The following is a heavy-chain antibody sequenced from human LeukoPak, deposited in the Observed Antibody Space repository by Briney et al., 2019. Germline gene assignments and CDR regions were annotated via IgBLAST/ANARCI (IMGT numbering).Heavy chain of an antibody. CDR2: INHSGST. J-gene: IGHJ4*02. D-gene: IGHD3-22*01. V-gene: IGHV4-34*01. Sequence: SETLSLTCAVYGGSFSGYYWSWIRQPPGKGLEWIGEINHSGSTNYNPSLKSRVTISVDTSKNQFSLKPSSVTAADTAVYYCARVQGEFSRGLVITDYWGQGTLVTVSS. CDR1: GGSFSGYY. CDR3: ARVQGEFSRGLVITDY.